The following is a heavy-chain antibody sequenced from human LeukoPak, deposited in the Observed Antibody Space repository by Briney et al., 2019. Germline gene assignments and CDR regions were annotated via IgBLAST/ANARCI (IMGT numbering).Heavy chain of an antibody. CDR2: IRYDGSNK. J-gene: IGHJ3*02. CDR3: AKGVELAIFAEGPSDAFDI. V-gene: IGHV3-30*02. D-gene: IGHD3-3*01. Sequence: PGGSLRLSCAASGFTFSSYGMHWVRQAPGKGLEWVAFIRYDGSNKYYADSVKGRFTISRDNSRNTLYLQMNSLRTEDTAVYYCAKGVELAIFAEGPSDAFDIWGXXTMVIVSS. CDR1: GFTFSSYG.